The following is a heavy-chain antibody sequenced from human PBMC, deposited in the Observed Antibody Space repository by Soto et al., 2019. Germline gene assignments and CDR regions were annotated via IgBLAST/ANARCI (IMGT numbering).Heavy chain of an antibody. D-gene: IGHD6-13*01. Sequence: GESVKISCXASGYIFSNYWIGWVRQMPGKGLEWMGMIFPGDSDTRYSPSFQGQVTMSAGKSINTAYLQWNDLKASDTAIYYCARVKTGNPGYYAMDVWGQGTTVTVSS. CDR3: ARVKTGNPGYYAMDV. CDR2: IFPGDSDT. CDR1: GYIFSNYW. V-gene: IGHV5-51*01. J-gene: IGHJ6*02.